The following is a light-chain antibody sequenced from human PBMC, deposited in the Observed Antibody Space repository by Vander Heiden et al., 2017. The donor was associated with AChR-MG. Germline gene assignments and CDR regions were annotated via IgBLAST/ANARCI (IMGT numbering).Light chain of an antibody. J-gene: IGKJ3*01. CDR3: QQYDNWPLT. Sequence: EIVMTQSPATMSVSPGERVTLSCRASQSVSSNLAWYQQKPGQPPRLLIYGASTRATGIPARFSGSGSGTEFTLTISSLQSEDFAVYSCQQYDNWPLTFGPGAKVDIK. CDR2: GAS. CDR1: QSVSSN. V-gene: IGKV3-15*01.